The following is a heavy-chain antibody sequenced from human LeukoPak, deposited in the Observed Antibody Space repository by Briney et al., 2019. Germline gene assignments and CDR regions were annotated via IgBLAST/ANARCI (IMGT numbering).Heavy chain of an antibody. V-gene: IGHV3-21*01. D-gene: IGHD1-26*01. CDR1: GFTFSSYS. Sequence: GGSLRLSCAASGFTFSSYSMNWVRQAPGKGLEWVSSISSSSYTNYAASVKGRFTTSRDNANNYLLLQMNNLKAGDTAVYYFAGWRRSGSYYVWGQGTLVTVS. J-gene: IGHJ4*02. CDR2: ISSSSYT. CDR3: AGWRRSGSYYV.